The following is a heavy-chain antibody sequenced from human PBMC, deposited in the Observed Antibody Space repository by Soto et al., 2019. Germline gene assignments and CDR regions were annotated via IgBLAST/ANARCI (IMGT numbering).Heavy chain of an antibody. Sequence: PSETLSLTCTVSGASINSGGYYWSWIRQLPGKGLEWIGYIYFSGSTYYNPSLESRVTISLDTSQNQFSLKLSSVTAADTAVYYCARDRLMATAGTARHYFGLDVWGQGTTVTVSS. V-gene: IGHV4-31*03. J-gene: IGHJ6*02. CDR2: IYFSGST. CDR3: ARDRLMATAGTARHYFGLDV. CDR1: GASINSGGYY. D-gene: IGHD5-18*01.